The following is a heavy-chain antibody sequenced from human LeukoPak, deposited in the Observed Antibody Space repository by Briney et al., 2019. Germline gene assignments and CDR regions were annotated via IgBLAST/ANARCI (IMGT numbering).Heavy chain of an antibody. CDR1: VGSLSSGSYY. Sequence: SETLSHICTVSVGSLSSGSYYWSWIRPPAGKGLEWIERIYTSGRTNYNPYLKSRVTISVDTSKNQFSLKLSSVTAADTAVYYCAGHCSGGSCYPGAGYYMDVWGKGTTVTVSS. J-gene: IGHJ6*03. CDR3: AGHCSGGSCYPGAGYYMDV. CDR2: IYTSGRT. D-gene: IGHD2-15*01. V-gene: IGHV4-61*02.